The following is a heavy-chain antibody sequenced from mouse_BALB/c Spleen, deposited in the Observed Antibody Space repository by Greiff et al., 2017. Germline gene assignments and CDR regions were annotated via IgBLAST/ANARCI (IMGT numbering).Heavy chain of an antibody. J-gene: IGHJ2*01. CDR2: IRNKANGYTT. Sequence: EVQLVESGGGLVQPGGSLRLSCATSGFTFTDYYMSWVRQPPGKALEWLGFIRNKANGYTTEYSASVKGRFTISRDNSQSILYLQMNTLRAEDSATYYCARRQARNYFDYWGQGTTLTVSS. CDR3: ARRQARNYFDY. D-gene: IGHD6-1*01. CDR1: GFTFTDYY. V-gene: IGHV7-3*02.